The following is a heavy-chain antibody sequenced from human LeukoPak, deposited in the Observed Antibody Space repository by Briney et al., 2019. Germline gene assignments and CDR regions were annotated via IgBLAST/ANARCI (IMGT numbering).Heavy chain of an antibody. V-gene: IGHV4-34*01. CDR1: AGSFSGYY. D-gene: IGHD3-22*01. CDR3: ASRIFMTVGNSAFDI. Sequence: SETLTLTCAVYAGSFSGYYWTWIRQPPGKGLEWVGEINYSGNSKYSPSLKSRLTISVEKSNNQFSLRLNSVTAADTAVYYCASRIFMTVGNSAFDIWGQGTVVTVSS. CDR2: INYSGNS. J-gene: IGHJ3*02.